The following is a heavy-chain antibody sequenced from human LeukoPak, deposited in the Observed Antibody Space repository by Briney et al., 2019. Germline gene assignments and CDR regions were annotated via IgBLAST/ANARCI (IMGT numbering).Heavy chain of an antibody. CDR1: GGSISTYY. CDR3: ARDPKYSYYFDY. J-gene: IGHJ4*02. V-gene: IGHV4-59*01. Sequence: SETLSLACTVSGGSISTYYWIWFRQPPGKGLEWIGYIYYSGSTNYNPSLKSRVTISVDTSKNQVSLKLSSVTAADTAIYYCARDPKYSYYFDYWGQGSLVTVAS. D-gene: IGHD2/OR15-2a*01. CDR2: IYYSGST.